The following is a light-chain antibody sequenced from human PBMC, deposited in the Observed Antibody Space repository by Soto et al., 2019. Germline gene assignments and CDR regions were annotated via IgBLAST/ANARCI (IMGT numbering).Light chain of an antibody. CDR1: QSVSSN. CDR3: QQYNSYLIT. Sequence: EIVMTHSPATLSVSPCERATLSSRASQSVSSNLAWYQQKPGQAPRLLIYGASTRATGIPARFSGSGSGTEFTLTISSLQPDDFATYYCQQYNSYLITFGQGTRLEIK. CDR2: GAS. V-gene: IGKV3-15*01. J-gene: IGKJ5*01.